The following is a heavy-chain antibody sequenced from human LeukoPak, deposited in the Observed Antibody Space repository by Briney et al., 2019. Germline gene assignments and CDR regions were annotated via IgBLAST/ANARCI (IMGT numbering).Heavy chain of an antibody. CDR3: ARWGYCSGGSCYPDALDY. CDR2: INSDGSST. CDR1: GFTFSSYW. D-gene: IGHD2-15*01. Sequence: GGSLSLSCAASGFTFSSYWMHWVRQAPGKGLVWVSRINSDGSSTSYADSVKGRFTISRDNAKNTLYLQMNSLRAEDTAVYYCARWGYCSGGSCYPDALDYWGQGTLVTVSS. V-gene: IGHV3-74*01. J-gene: IGHJ4*02.